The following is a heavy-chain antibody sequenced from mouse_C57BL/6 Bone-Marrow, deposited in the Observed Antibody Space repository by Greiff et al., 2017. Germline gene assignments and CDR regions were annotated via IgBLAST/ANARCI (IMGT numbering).Heavy chain of an antibody. CDR3: ARGGEGYYGNFLFAY. Sequence: QVQLQQSGAELARPGASVKLSCKASGYTFTSYGISWVKQRTGQGLEWIGEIYPRSGNTYYNEKFKGKATLTADKSSSTAYMELRSLTSEDSAVYFCARGGEGYYGNFLFAYGGQGTLVTVSA. D-gene: IGHD2-1*01. V-gene: IGHV1-81*01. CDR2: IYPRSGNT. CDR1: GYTFTSYG. J-gene: IGHJ3*01.